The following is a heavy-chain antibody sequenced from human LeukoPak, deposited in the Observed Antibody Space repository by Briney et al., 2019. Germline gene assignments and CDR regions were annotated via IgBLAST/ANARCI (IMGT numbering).Heavy chain of an antibody. Sequence: QPGGSLRLSCAASGFTFSSYEMNWVRQAPGKGLEWVSYISSSGSTIYYADSVKGRFTISRDNAKNSLYLQMNSLRAEDTALYYCARATHYYESSGYDYWGQGTLVTVSS. V-gene: IGHV3-48*03. CDR3: ARATHYYESSGYDY. CDR2: ISSSGSTI. D-gene: IGHD3-22*01. J-gene: IGHJ4*02. CDR1: GFTFSSYE.